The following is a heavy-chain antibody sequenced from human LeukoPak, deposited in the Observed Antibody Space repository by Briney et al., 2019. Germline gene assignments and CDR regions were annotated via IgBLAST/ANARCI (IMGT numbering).Heavy chain of an antibody. D-gene: IGHD3-10*01. J-gene: IGHJ5*02. Sequence: PGGSLRLSCVASGFTFGVYWMSWVRQAPGKGLEWVANIKEDGSEKYYVDSVKGRFTISRDNAKNSLYLQMSSLRAEDTAVYYCARGGSWFAPWGQGTLVTVSS. CDR2: IKEDGSEK. CDR1: GFTFGVYW. V-gene: IGHV3-7*01. CDR3: ARGGSWFAP.